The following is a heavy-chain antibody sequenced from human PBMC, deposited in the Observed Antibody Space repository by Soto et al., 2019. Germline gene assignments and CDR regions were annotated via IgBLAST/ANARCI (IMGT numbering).Heavy chain of an antibody. CDR2: ISYDGSNK. Sequence: PGGSLRLSCAASGFTFSSYAMHWVRQAPGKGLEWVAVISYDGSNKYYADSVKGRFTISRDNSKNTLYLQMNSLRAEDTAVYYCAREQVVLVPAAPYYYYYGMDVWGQGTTVTVSS. CDR1: GFTFSSYA. V-gene: IGHV3-30-3*01. J-gene: IGHJ6*02. D-gene: IGHD2-2*01. CDR3: AREQVVLVPAAPYYYYYGMDV.